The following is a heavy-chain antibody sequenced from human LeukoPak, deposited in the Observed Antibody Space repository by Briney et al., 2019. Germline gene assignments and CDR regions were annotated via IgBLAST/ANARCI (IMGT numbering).Heavy chain of an antibody. CDR2: IVDTGENT. V-gene: IGHV3-23*01. D-gene: IGHD1-26*01. Sequence: GGSLRLSCAASGFTFSRYAMSWVRQAPGKGLEWVSAIVDTGENTFYADSVKGRFTISRDNSKDTLFLHMNSLRAEDSAVYFCAKATSTWELYDYWGQGTLVTVSP. CDR3: AKATSTWELYDY. CDR1: GFTFSRYA. J-gene: IGHJ4*02.